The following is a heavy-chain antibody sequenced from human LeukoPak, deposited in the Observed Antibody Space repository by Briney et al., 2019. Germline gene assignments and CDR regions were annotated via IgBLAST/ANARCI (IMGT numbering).Heavy chain of an antibody. Sequence: PGGSLRLSCAASGFTFSAYVMHWVRQPPGRGLECVAVISNDGNEKYYADSVKGRFSISRGNSKNTLYLQMSSLRTEDTAVYYCVRDGGYTGGWTYGAGDYWGQGNLVTVSS. CDR2: ISNDGNEK. CDR1: GFTFSAYV. D-gene: IGHD2-8*02. V-gene: IGHV3-30*04. J-gene: IGHJ4*01. CDR3: VRDGGYTGGWTYGAGDY.